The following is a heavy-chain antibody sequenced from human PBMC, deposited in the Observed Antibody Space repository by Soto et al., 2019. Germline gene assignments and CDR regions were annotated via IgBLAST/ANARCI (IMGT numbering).Heavy chain of an antibody. CDR3: AKCLSGSSSWYVPLMWGDGMDV. V-gene: IGHV3-23*01. J-gene: IGHJ6*02. Sequence: PGGSPRLSCAASGFTFSSYAMSWVRQAPGKGLEWVSSISGSGGSTYYADSVKGRFTIYRDNTKNTLHLQMNSLRAEDTAVYYCAKCLSGSSSWYVPLMWGDGMDVWGQGTTVTVSS. CDR2: ISGSGGST. CDR1: GFTFSSYA. D-gene: IGHD6-13*01.